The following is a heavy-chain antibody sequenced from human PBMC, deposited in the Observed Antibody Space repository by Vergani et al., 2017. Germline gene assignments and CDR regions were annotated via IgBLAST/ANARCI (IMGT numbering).Heavy chain of an antibody. J-gene: IGHJ4*02. CDR2: IYYNDDK. D-gene: IGHD2-2*01. Sequence: QITLKESGPTLVKPTQTLTLICTFSGFSLNTYRVGVAWIRQPPGKALEWLALIYYNDDKRYNPSLKSRLTITKDTSKNQVVLTLTNMDPVDTATYFCAHTVRGVVPVTFDYWGPGSLVTVSS. CDR1: GFSLNTYRVG. CDR3: AHTVRGVVPVTFDY. V-gene: IGHV2-5*01.